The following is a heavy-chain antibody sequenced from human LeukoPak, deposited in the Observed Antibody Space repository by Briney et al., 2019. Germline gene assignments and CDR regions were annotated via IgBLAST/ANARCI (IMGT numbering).Heavy chain of an antibody. CDR1: GYTFTSYY. Sequence: GASVKVSCKASGYTFTSYYMHWVRQAPGQGLEWMGIINPSSGSTSYAQKFQGRVTMTRDMSTSTVYMELSSLRSEDTAVYYCASEAAGTDYFDYWGQGTLVTVSS. J-gene: IGHJ4*02. CDR2: INPSSGST. D-gene: IGHD6-13*01. V-gene: IGHV1-46*01. CDR3: ASEAAGTDYFDY.